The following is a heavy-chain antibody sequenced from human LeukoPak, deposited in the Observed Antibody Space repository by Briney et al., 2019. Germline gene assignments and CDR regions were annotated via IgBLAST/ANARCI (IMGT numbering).Heavy chain of an antibody. J-gene: IGHJ4*02. V-gene: IGHV3-30-3*01. D-gene: IGHD3-10*01. CDR2: ISYDGSNE. CDR3: ARVGYYASGPFSYFDY. Sequence: GGSLRLSCAASGFNFITAALTWVRQAPGKGLEWVAVISYDGSNEYYADSVKGRFTISRDNSKNTLYLQMNSLSVEDTAVYYCARVGYYASGPFSYFDYWGQGTLVTVSS. CDR1: GFNFITAA.